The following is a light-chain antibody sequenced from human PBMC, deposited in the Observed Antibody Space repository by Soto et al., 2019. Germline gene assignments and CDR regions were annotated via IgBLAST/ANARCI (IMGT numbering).Light chain of an antibody. V-gene: IGLV1-44*01. CDR1: SSNIGSKT. CDR3: SAWDATLNRYV. J-gene: IGLJ1*01. Sequence: QSALTQPPSASGTPGQRFPFSCSGSSSNIGSKTVNWYQQLPGTAPKLLIYSNYQRPSGVPSRFAGSKSGTSASLAISGLQSEDEFDYYCSAWDATLNRYVFGTGT. CDR2: SNY.